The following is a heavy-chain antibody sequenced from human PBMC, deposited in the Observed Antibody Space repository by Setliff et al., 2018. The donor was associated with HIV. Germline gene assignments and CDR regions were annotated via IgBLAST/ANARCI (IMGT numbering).Heavy chain of an antibody. CDR3: ARVRTSTGAQY. J-gene: IGHJ4*02. Sequence: GGSLRLSCVASGLDIGDYWMTWVRQAPGKGLEWVANINPDGNERYYMDSVQGRFTISRDNIQNSLLLQMNSLTDDDAAVYYCARVRTSTGAQYWGQGTLVTVS. CDR1: GLDIGDYW. CDR2: INPDGNER. D-gene: IGHD1-1*01. V-gene: IGHV3-7*03.